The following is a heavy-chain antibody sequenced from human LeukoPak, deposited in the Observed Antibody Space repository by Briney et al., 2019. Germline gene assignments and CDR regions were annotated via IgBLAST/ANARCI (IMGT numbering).Heavy chain of an antibody. CDR1: GYSISSGYY. CDR3: AAEEVGATIFPAYFQH. J-gene: IGHJ1*01. V-gene: IGHV4-38-2*01. CDR2: IYHSGST. D-gene: IGHD1-26*01. Sequence: PSETLSLTCAVSGYSISSGYYWGWIRQPPGKGLEWIGSIYHSGSTYYNPSLKSRVTISVDTSKNQFSLKLSSVTAADTAVYYCAAEEVGATIFPAYFQHWGQGTLVTVSS.